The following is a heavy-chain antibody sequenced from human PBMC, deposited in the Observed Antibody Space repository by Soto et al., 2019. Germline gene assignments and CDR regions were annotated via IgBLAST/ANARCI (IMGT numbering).Heavy chain of an antibody. CDR2: IKQDGSEE. CDR1: GFAFSAYW. V-gene: IGHV3-7*03. Sequence: GGSLRLSCAASGFAFSAYWMSWVRQAPGKGLEWVANIKQDGSEEYYVDSVKGRFTISRDNSKNTLSLQMNSLTAEDTAVYFCAKRRGAGGHFDYWGQGALVTVSS. J-gene: IGHJ4*02. D-gene: IGHD2-15*01. CDR3: AKRRGAGGHFDY.